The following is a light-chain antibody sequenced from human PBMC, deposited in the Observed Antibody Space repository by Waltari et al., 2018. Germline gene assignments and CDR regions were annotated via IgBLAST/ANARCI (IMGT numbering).Light chain of an antibody. CDR3: HVWDGKTVM. V-gene: IGLV3-21*02. CDR1: NIGGRS. CDR2: LDS. Sequence: SSVLTQAPSVSVAPCQTATVTCGGDNIGGRSIHWYQQRPGRAPVLVVYLDSDRPSGIPDRFSGSKSGNAATLTISRVEAGDEADYYCHVWDGKTVMFGGGTKLTVL. J-gene: IGLJ3*02.